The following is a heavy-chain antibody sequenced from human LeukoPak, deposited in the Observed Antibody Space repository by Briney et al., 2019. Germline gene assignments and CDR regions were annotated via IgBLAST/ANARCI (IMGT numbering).Heavy chain of an antibody. CDR1: ESTFITYA. CDR3: VKASSSSWSSFDY. Sequence: GGSLRLSCAASESTFITYAMNWVRQAPGKGLEWVATISVSGRSTYYADSVKGRFTISRDNSKHKLFLKMASLRAEDTAVYYCVKASSSSWSSFDYWGQGTLVTVSS. J-gene: IGHJ4*02. CDR2: ISVSGRST. D-gene: IGHD6-13*01. V-gene: IGHV3-23*01.